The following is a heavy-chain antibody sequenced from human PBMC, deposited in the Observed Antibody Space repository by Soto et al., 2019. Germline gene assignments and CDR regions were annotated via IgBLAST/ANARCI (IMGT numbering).Heavy chain of an antibody. CDR3: AREDVPVVVADTSTSGNYYYGMDV. Sequence: GASVKVSCKASGGTLSSYAISWVRQAPGQGLEWMGGIIPIFGTANYAQKFQGRVTITADESTSTAYMELSSLRSEDTAVYYCAREDVPVVVADTSTSGNYYYGMDVWGQGTTVTVSS. D-gene: IGHD2-15*01. V-gene: IGHV1-69*13. J-gene: IGHJ6*02. CDR2: IIPIFGTA. CDR1: GGTLSSYA.